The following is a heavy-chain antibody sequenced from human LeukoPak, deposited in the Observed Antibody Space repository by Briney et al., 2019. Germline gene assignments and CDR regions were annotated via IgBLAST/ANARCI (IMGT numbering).Heavy chain of an antibody. CDR1: GFTFSSYW. Sequence: PGGSLRLSSAASGFTFSSYWMSWVRQAPGKGLEWVANIKEDGSEKYYVDSVKGRLTISRDTAKSSLYLQMNSLRAEDTAVYYCARLRAGDYFDYWGQGTLVTVSS. CDR2: IKEDGSEK. D-gene: IGHD6-19*01. V-gene: IGHV3-7*04. J-gene: IGHJ4*02. CDR3: ARLRAGDYFDY.